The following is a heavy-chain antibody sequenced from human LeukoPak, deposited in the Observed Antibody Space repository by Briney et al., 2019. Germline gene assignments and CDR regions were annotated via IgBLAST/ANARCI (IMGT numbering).Heavy chain of an antibody. J-gene: IGHJ6*03. CDR2: ISSSANTI. V-gene: IGHV3-48*03. Sequence: PGGSLRLSCAASGFTFSSYEMTWVRQAPGKGLEWVSYISSSANTIYYADSVKGRFTTSRDNAKNSLYLQMNSLRAEDTAVYYCARPPQYSGSPYYYYMDVWGKGTTVTVSS. D-gene: IGHD3-10*01. CDR3: ARPPQYSGSPYYYYMDV. CDR1: GFTFSSYE.